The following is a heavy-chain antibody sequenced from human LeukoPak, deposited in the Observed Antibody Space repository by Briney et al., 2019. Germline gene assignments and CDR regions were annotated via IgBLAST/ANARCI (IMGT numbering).Heavy chain of an antibody. V-gene: IGHV3-30*18. CDR2: ISYDGSNK. CDR3: AKDLGDYDGNSDLNY. CDR1: GFTFSNYG. Sequence: GRSLRLSCAASGFTFSNYGMHWVRQAPGKGLEWVAVISYDGSNKYYADSAKGRFTISRDNSKNTLYLQMNSLRAEDTAVYYCAKDLGDYDGNSDLNYWGQGTLVTVSS. J-gene: IGHJ4*02. D-gene: IGHD4-23*01.